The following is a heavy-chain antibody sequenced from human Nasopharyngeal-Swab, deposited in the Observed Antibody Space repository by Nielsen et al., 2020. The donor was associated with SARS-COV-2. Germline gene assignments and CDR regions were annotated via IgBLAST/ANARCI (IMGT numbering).Heavy chain of an antibody. Sequence: ASVKVSCKASGFTFSHYFMHWVRQAPGQGLEWMGIINPSGGSTSYAQKFQGRVTMTRDTSTSTVYMELSSLRSEDTAVYYCARDPRAARPRDDAFDIWGQGTMVTVSS. CDR3: ARDPRAARPRDDAFDI. CDR2: INPSGGST. CDR1: GFTFSHYF. D-gene: IGHD6-6*01. V-gene: IGHV1-46*01. J-gene: IGHJ3*02.